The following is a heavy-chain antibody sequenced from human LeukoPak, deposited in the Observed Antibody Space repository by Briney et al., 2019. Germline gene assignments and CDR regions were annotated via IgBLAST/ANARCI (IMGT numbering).Heavy chain of an antibody. D-gene: IGHD3-22*01. J-gene: IGHJ4*02. CDR2: TSYDGSKK. Sequence: GGSLRLSCAASGFTFSSYNMQWVRQAPGKGLEWVAGTSYDGSKKFYADSVKGRFTISRDNSQNTLFLQMNSQRPEDTAVYYCAKPRGLDYYDSSVILDYWGQGTLVTVSS. CDR1: GFTFSSYN. CDR3: AKPRGLDYYDSSVILDY. V-gene: IGHV3-30*18.